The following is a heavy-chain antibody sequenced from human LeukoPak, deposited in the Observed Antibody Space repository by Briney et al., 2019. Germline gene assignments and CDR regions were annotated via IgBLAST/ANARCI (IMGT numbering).Heavy chain of an antibody. V-gene: IGHV3-23*01. J-gene: IGHJ4*02. CDR1: GFTFSSYA. CDR2: ISGSGGST. D-gene: IGHD2-2*01. Sequence: PGGSLRLSCAASGFTFSSYAMSWVRQAPGKGLEWVSAISGSGGSTYYADSVKGRFTISRDNSKNTLYLQMNSLRAEDTAVYYCAKDMFRYCSSTSCYLVDYWGQGTLVTVSS. CDR3: AKDMFRYCSSTSCYLVDY.